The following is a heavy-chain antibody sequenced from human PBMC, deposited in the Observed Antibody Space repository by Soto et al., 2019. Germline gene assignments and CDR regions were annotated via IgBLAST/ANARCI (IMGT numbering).Heavy chain of an antibody. CDR2: INPNSGGT. Sequence: ASVKVSCKASGYTFTGYYMHWVRQAPGRGLEWMGWINPNSGGTNYAQKFQGWVTMTRDTSISTAYMELSRLRSDDTAVYYCARGIAAAAARGMDVWGQGTTVTVSS. D-gene: IGHD6-13*01. V-gene: IGHV1-2*04. J-gene: IGHJ6*02. CDR3: ARGIAAAAARGMDV. CDR1: GYTFTGYY.